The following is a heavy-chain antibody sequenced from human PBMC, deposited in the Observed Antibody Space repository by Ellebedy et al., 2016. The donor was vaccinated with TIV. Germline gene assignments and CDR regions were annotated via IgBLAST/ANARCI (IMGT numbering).Heavy chain of an antibody. J-gene: IGHJ6*02. V-gene: IGHV5-51*01. D-gene: IGHD4-11*01. CDR2: IYPGDSDA. CDR3: ARRRATITTSEFYYHYYGMDV. Sequence: GESLKISCKGSGYSFTNYWIGWVRQMPGKGLEWMGIIYPGDSDARYSPSFQGQVTISADKSISTAFLQWSSLKASDTAMYYCARRRATITTSEFYYHYYGMDVWGQGTTVTVSS. CDR1: GYSFTNYW.